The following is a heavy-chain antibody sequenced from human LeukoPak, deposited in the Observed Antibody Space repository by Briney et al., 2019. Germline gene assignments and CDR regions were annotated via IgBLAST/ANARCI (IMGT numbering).Heavy chain of an antibody. CDR3: AINWGVYFDY. Sequence: SQTLSLTCAISGDSVSSSTAAWNWIRQSPSRGLEWLGRTYFRSKWYYGYAPSLKSRLTINPDTSKNQSSLQLSSVTPEDTAIYYCAINWGVYFDYWSQGTLVTVSA. J-gene: IGHJ4*02. CDR2: TYFRSKWYY. CDR1: GDSVSSSTAA. V-gene: IGHV6-1*01. D-gene: IGHD7-27*01.